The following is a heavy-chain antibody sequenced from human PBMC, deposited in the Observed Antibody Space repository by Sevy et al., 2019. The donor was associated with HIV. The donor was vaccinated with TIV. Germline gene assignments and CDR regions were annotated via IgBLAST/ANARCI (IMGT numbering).Heavy chain of an antibody. CDR2: IIPIFGTA. CDR1: GGTFSSYA. CDR3: ARAPTPMTTVVIRGMDV. J-gene: IGHJ6*02. D-gene: IGHD4-17*01. V-gene: IGHV1-69*13. Sequence: ASVKVSCKASGGTFSSYAISWVRQAPGQGLEWMGGIIPIFGTANYAQKFQGRVTITADESTSTAYMELSSLRSEDTAVYYCARAPTPMTTVVIRGMDVWGQGTTVTVSS.